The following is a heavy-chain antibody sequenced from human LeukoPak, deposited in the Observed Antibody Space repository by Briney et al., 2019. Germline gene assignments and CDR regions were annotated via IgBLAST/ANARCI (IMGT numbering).Heavy chain of an antibody. D-gene: IGHD3-22*01. V-gene: IGHV4-39*07. CDR1: GGSISSSSYY. Sequence: SETLSLTCTVSGGSISSSSYYWGWIRQPPGKGLEWIGSIYYSGSTYYNPSLKSRVTISVDTSKNQFSLKLSSVTAADTAVYYCARVSPKYYYDSSGYYYWGQGTLVTVSS. CDR3: ARVSPKYYYDSSGYYY. J-gene: IGHJ4*02. CDR2: IYYSGST.